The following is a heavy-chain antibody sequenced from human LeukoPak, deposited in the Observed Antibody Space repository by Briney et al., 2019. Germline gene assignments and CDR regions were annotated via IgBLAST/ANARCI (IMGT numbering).Heavy chain of an antibody. CDR1: GYTFTSYG. CDR3: ARSGDILTGYYIGRSGYDY. Sequence: ASVKVSCKASGYTFTSYGISWVRQAPGQGLEWMGWISPYNGNTKNAQKFQGRVTMTTDTSTSTAYMELRSLRFDDTAVYYCARSGDILTGYYIGRSGYDYWGQGTLVTVSS. J-gene: IGHJ4*02. D-gene: IGHD3-9*01. V-gene: IGHV1-18*01. CDR2: ISPYNGNT.